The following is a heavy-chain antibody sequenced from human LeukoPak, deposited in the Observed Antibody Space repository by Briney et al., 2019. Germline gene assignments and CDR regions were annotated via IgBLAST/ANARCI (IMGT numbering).Heavy chain of an antibody. V-gene: IGHV3-53*01. J-gene: IGHJ4*02. D-gene: IGHD2/OR15-2a*01. CDR2: INSGGST. CDR3: ARDRSLSY. Sequence: GGSLGLSCAASGFPVNSKFMSWVRQAPGKGLEWVSLINSGGSTYYADSVRGRFTISRDNSKNTVYLQMNSLRAEDTAVYYCARDRSLSYWGQGTLVTVSS. CDR1: GFPVNSKF.